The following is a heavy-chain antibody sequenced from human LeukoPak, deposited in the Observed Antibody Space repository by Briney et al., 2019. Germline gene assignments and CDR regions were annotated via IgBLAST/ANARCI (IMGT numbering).Heavy chain of an antibody. V-gene: IGHV3-53*01. CDR1: GFTVSSNY. D-gene: IGHD6-13*01. Sequence: GGSLRLSCAASGFTVSSNYMSWVRQAPGKGLEWVSVIYSGGSTYYADSVKGRFTISRDNSKNTLYLKMNSLRAEDTAVYYCAKDIAAAGTWGYFDYWGQGTLVTVSS. CDR3: AKDIAAAGTWGYFDY. J-gene: IGHJ4*02. CDR2: IYSGGST.